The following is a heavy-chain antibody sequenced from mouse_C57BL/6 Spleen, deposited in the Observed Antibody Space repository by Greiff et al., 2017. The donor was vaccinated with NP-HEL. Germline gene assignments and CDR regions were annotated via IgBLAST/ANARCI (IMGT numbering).Heavy chain of an antibody. CDR1: GYAFSSSW. V-gene: IGHV1-82*01. D-gene: IGHD4-1*01. CDR3: ARGTGAY. CDR2: IYPGDGDT. Sequence: QVQLQQSGPELVKPGASVKISCKASGYAFSSSWMNWVKPRPGKGLEWIGRIYPGDGDTNYNGKFKGKATLTADKSSSTAYMQLSSLTSEDSAVYFCARGTGAYWGQGTLVTVSA. J-gene: IGHJ3*01.